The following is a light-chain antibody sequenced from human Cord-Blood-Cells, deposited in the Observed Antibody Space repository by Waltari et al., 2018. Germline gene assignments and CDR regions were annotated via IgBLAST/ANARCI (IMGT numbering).Light chain of an antibody. Sequence: QSALTQPASVSGSPGQSITISCTGTSSDVGGYNYVSWYQPHPGKAPKLMIYEVSKRPSGVSNRFSGSKSGNTASLTISGLQAEDEADYYCSSYTSSSTRVFGGGTKLTVL. J-gene: IGLJ3*02. CDR2: EVS. V-gene: IGLV2-14*01. CDR1: SSDVGGYNY. CDR3: SSYTSSSTRV.